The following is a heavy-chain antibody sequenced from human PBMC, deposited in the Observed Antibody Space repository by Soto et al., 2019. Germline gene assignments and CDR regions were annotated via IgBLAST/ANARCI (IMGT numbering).Heavy chain of an antibody. CDR2: IYYSGST. V-gene: IGHV4-31*03. CDR3: ARATYYDFWSGYYRAYYFDY. CDR1: GGSISSGGYY. J-gene: IGHJ4*02. Sequence: SETLSLTCTVSGGSISSGGYYWSWIRQHPGKCLEWIGYIYYSGSTYYNPSLKSRVTISVDTSKNQFSLKLSSVTAADTAVYYCARATYYDFWSGYYRAYYFDYWGQGTLVTVSS. D-gene: IGHD3-3*01.